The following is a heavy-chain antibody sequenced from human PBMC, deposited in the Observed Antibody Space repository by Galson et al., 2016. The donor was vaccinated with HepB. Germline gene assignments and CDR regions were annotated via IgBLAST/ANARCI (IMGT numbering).Heavy chain of an antibody. CDR2: IYGDDDK. V-gene: IGHV2-5*02. J-gene: IGHJ4*02. CDR3: AHRSGGAYYFVGTGYPHYFDS. D-gene: IGHD3-10*02. Sequence: PALVKPTQTLTLTCTFSGFSLSTGGVAVGWIRQPPGRALEWLALIYGDDDKRYSPFLKRRLTITKDTTTNKVVLTMTNMDPVDKGTYFCAHRSGGAYYFVGTGYPHYFDSWGQGTLVTVSS. CDR1: GFSLSTGGVA.